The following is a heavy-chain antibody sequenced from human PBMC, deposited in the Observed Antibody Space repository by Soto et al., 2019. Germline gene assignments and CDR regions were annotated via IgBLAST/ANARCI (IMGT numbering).Heavy chain of an antibody. CDR1: GFSVNSNR. CDR2: IYTGDSMYPGERT. Sequence: EVQLVESGGGLVQPGGSLRLSCAASGFSVNSNRMSWVRQAPGKGLEWVSVIYTGDSMYPGERTHYADSVKDRFTISRDSSKNTVYLQMNSLRVEDTAVYYCAKSKESGVSAPDHWGQGTLVGVSS. J-gene: IGHJ4*02. V-gene: IGHV3-66*01. CDR3: AKSKESGVSAPDH. D-gene: IGHD3-10*01.